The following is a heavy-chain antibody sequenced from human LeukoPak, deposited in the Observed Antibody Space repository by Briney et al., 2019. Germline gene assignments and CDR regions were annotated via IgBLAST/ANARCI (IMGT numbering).Heavy chain of an antibody. D-gene: IGHD6-19*01. CDR2: ISGTSSPT. J-gene: IGHJ4*02. Sequence: GGSLRLSCAASGFTFSDYYMTWIRQAPGKGLEWLSYISGTSSPTNYAESVKGRFTISRDNSKNTLYLQLNSLRAEDAAVYYCAKRAIAVTGPGSYFDYWGQGTLVTVSS. V-gene: IGHV3-11*03. CDR3: AKRAIAVTGPGSYFDY. CDR1: GFTFSDYY.